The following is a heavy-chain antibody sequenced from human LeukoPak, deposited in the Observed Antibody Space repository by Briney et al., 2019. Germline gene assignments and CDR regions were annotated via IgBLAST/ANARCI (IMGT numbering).Heavy chain of an antibody. CDR2: FDPEDGET. CDR3: ARVLGAHRYGSIDH. Sequence: GASVKVSCKVSGYTLTEMSIHWVRQAPGGALEWMGGFDPEDGETVYAPKFQGRVTMTRDTSTSTVYMELSSLRSEDTAIYYCARVLGAHRYGSIDHWGQGTLVTVSS. V-gene: IGHV1-24*01. J-gene: IGHJ4*02. CDR1: GYTLTEMS. D-gene: IGHD5-18*01.